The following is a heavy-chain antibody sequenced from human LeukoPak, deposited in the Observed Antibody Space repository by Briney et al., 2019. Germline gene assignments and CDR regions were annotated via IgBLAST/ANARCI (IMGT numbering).Heavy chain of an antibody. CDR2: ISYSGST. D-gene: IGHD5-24*01. Sequence: SETLSLTCSVSAGSIGDSYWSWVRQPPGKGLEWIGYISYSGSTNYNPSLKSRVTSSVDTSKNQFSLKLNSVTAADTAIYYCARANFGQLLGLYYYYGMDVWGQGTTVTVSS. CDR1: AGSIGDSY. J-gene: IGHJ6*02. CDR3: ARANFGQLLGLYYYYGMDV. V-gene: IGHV4-59*01.